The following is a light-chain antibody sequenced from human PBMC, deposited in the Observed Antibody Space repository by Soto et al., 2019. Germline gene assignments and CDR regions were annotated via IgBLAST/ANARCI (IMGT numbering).Light chain of an antibody. J-gene: IGLJ7*01. Sequence: QAVVTQEPSLTVSPGGTVTLTCASSTGAVTSGYYPTWFQLKPGQAPTTLIYSTTKKHSWTPARFSGSLLGGKAALTLSGVQPEDEAEYFCLLYSTNGAVFGGGTQLTVL. CDR1: TGAVTSGYY. V-gene: IGLV7-43*01. CDR2: STT. CDR3: LLYSTNGAV.